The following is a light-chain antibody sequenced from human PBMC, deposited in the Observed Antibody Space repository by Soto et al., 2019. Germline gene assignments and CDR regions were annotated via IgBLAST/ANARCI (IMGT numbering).Light chain of an antibody. Sequence: EIVLTQSPTTLSVSPGERATLSCRASQGISSLLAWYRQKPGQAPRLLIYAASTRAAGIPARFSGSGSGTDFTLTISSLQSEDFAVYYCQQYYDWPITFGQGTRLDIK. V-gene: IGKV3-15*01. CDR3: QQYYDWPIT. CDR2: AAS. J-gene: IGKJ5*01. CDR1: QGISSL.